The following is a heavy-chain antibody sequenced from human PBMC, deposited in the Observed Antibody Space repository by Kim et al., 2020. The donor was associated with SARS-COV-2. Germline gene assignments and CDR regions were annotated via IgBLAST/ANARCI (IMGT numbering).Heavy chain of an antibody. CDR2: IYYSGST. CDR1: GGSISSSSYY. D-gene: IGHD3-9*01. Sequence: SETLSLTCTVSGGSISSSSYYWGWIRQPPGKGLEWIGCIYYSGSTYYNPSLKSRVTISVDTSKNQFSLKLSSVTAADTAVYYCARPLRYFDWSPNPFDAFDIWGQGTMVTVSS. CDR3: ARPLRYFDWSPNPFDAFDI. J-gene: IGHJ3*02. V-gene: IGHV4-39*01.